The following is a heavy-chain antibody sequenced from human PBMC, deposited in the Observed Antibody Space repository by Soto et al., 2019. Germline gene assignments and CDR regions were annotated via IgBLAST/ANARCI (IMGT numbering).Heavy chain of an antibody. V-gene: IGHV1-2*04. CDR1: GYTFNGYY. CDR2: INPNSGGT. CDR3: ARDLGYCSGGSERAFDI. D-gene: IGHD2-15*01. J-gene: IGHJ3*02. Sequence: ASVKVSCKASGYTFNGYYMHWVRQAHGQGLEWMGWINPNSGGTNYAQKFQGWVTMTRDTSISTAYMELSRLRSDDTAVYYCARDLGYCSGGSERAFDIWGQGTMVTVSS.